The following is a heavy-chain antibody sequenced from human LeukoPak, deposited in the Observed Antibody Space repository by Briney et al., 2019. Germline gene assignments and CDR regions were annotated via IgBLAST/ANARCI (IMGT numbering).Heavy chain of an antibody. Sequence: SETLSLTCAVYGGSFSGYYWSWIRQPPGKGLEWIGYIYHSGSTYYNPSLRSRVTISVDRSKNQFSLKLSSVTAADTAVYYCARGGPDYGDYIFNWGQGTLVTVSS. D-gene: IGHD4-17*01. V-gene: IGHV4-34*01. CDR3: ARGGPDYGDYIFN. J-gene: IGHJ4*02. CDR1: GGSFSGYY. CDR2: IYHSGST.